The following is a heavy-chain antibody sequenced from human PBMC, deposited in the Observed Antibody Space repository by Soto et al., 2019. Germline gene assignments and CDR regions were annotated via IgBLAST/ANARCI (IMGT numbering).Heavy chain of an antibody. D-gene: IGHD6-6*01. Sequence: TGDVDGGSCRDYDWSWIVEHTGKRLEWIGEINHSGSTNYNPSLKSRVTISVDTSKNQFSLKLSSVTAADTAVYFFARGRPNVAYIAASGNWSDPWGQGTLVTGSS. J-gene: IGHJ5*02. CDR2: INHSGST. CDR1: GGSCRDYD. V-gene: IGHV4-34*01. CDR3: ARGRPNVAYIAASGNWSDP.